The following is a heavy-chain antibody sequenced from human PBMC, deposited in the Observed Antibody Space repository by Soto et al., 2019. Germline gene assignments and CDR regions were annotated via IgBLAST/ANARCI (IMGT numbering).Heavy chain of an antibody. D-gene: IGHD3-16*01. CDR1: GFTFTRSA. J-gene: IGHJ6*02. CDR2: IVVGSGNT. V-gene: IGHV1-58*01. Sequence: ASGQVSCKASGFTFTRSAVQRVRQARGQRLEWIGWIVVGSGNTIYAQKFQERVTITRDMSTSTAYMELSSLRSEDTAVYYCAAPSKGGYYYGMDVWGQGTTVTVSS. CDR3: AAPSKGGYYYGMDV.